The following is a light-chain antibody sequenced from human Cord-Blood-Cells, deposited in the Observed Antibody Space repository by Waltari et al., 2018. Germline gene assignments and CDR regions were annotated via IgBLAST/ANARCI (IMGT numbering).Light chain of an antibody. Sequence: EIVLTQSPGTLSLSPGERATLSCRASQSVSSSDLALYQQKPGQAPRLLIYGASSRATGIPDRFSGSGSGTDFTLTISRLEPEDFAVYYCQQYGSSPMYTFGQGTKLEIK. V-gene: IGKV3-20*01. J-gene: IGKJ2*01. CDR1: QSVSSSD. CDR2: GAS. CDR3: QQYGSSPMYT.